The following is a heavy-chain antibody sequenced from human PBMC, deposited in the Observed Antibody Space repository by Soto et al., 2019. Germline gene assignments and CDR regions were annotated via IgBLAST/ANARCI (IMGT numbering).Heavy chain of an antibody. CDR2: INPNSGGT. D-gene: IGHD3-3*01. V-gene: IGHV1-2*04. CDR1: RYTFTGYY. CDR3: ARSAEMYYDFWSGYPHQDDYYYYYGMDV. Sequence: GASVKVSCKASRYTFTGYYMHWVRQAPGQGLEWMGWINPNSGGTNYAQKFQGWVTMTRDTSISTAYMELSRLRSDDTAVYYCARSAEMYYDFWSGYPHQDDYYYYYGMDVWGQGTTVTVSS. J-gene: IGHJ6*02.